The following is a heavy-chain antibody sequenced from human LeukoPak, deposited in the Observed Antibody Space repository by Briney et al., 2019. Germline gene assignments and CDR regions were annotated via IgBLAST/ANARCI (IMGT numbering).Heavy chain of an antibody. Sequence: ASVKVSCKASGYTFTSYYMHWVRQAPGQGLEWMGIINPSGGSTSYAQKLQGRVTMTRDMSTSTVYMELSSLRSEDTAVYYCARDPGRYCSSTSCFNWFDPWGQGTLVTVSS. V-gene: IGHV1-46*01. CDR1: GYTFTSYY. CDR2: INPSGGST. J-gene: IGHJ5*02. D-gene: IGHD2-2*01. CDR3: ARDPGRYCSSTSCFNWFDP.